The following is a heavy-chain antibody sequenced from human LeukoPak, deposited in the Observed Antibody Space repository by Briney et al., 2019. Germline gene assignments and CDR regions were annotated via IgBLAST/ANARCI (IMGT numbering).Heavy chain of an antibody. Sequence: QPGGSLRLSCAASGFTFSSYAMSWVRQAPGKGLEWVSAISGSGGSTYYADSVKGRFTISRDNSKNTLYLQMNSLRAEDTAVYYCAKEEFYYDSSGYYGIFDYLGQGTLVTVSS. D-gene: IGHD3-22*01. J-gene: IGHJ4*02. CDR3: AKEEFYYDSSGYYGIFDY. CDR2: ISGSGGST. CDR1: GFTFSSYA. V-gene: IGHV3-23*01.